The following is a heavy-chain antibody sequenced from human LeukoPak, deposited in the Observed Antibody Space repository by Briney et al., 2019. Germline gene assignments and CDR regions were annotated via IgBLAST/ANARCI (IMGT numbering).Heavy chain of an antibody. Sequence: GGSLRLSCAASGFTVRSNYMSWVHQAPGKGLEWVAISYSGNTTYCADSVRGRFTISRDKSKNRLHLQMNSLRAEDTAVYYCATYSSGRRGYYFDSWGQGTLVTVSS. J-gene: IGHJ4*02. CDR1: GFTVRSNY. V-gene: IGHV3-66*01. CDR3: ATYSSGRRGYYFDS. D-gene: IGHD6-19*01. CDR2: SYSGNTT.